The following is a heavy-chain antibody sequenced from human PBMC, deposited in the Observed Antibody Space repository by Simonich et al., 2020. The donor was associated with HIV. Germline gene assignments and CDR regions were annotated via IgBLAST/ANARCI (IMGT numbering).Heavy chain of an antibody. V-gene: IGHV4-34*01. CDR3: ARHSGYADAFDI. D-gene: IGHD5-12*01. CDR1: GGSSSGYY. Sequence: QVQLQQWGAGLLKPSETLSLTCAVYGGSSSGYYWSWIRQPPGKGMEWIGDIDDSGCPNYSPSLTSRVTISLDTSKNQFSLKLSSVTAADTAVYYCARHSGYADAFDIWGQGTMITVSS. CDR2: IDDSGCP. J-gene: IGHJ3*02.